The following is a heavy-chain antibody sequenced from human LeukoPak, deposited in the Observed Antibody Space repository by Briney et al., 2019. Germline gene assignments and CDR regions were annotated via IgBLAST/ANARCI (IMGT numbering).Heavy chain of an antibody. Sequence: GSLRLSCAASGFPFSFHAMSWVRQAPGKGLEWLSGTGGRTYYADSVQGRFIISRDNSKNTLYLQMNSLRAEDTAVYYCAKEGGQWLVSWFDPWGQGTLVTVSS. D-gene: IGHD6-19*01. CDR2: TGGRT. J-gene: IGHJ5*02. CDR1: GFPFSFHA. CDR3: AKEGGQWLVSWFDP. V-gene: IGHV3-23*01.